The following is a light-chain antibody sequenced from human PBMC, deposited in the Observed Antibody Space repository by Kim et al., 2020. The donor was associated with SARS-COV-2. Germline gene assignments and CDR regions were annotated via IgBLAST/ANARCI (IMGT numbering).Light chain of an antibody. J-gene: IGKJ3*01. CDR1: QSISTY. V-gene: IGKV1-39*01. CDR3: QQSYSIPFT. Sequence: ASIGDRVTVTCRASQSISTYLNWYQKKSGKAPKLLIYLASTLQSGVPSLFSGSGSGTDFTLTISSLQPEDFATYYCQQSYSIPFTFGPGTKVDIK. CDR2: LAS.